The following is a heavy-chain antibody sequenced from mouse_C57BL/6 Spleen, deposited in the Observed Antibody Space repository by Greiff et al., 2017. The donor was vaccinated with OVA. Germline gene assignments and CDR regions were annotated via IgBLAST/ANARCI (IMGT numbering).Heavy chain of an antibody. D-gene: IGHD1-1*01. CDR3: ARGPTVVYFDV. V-gene: IGHV14-2*01. J-gene: IGHJ1*03. Sequence: VQLQQSGAGLVKPGASVKLSRTASGFNIKDYYMHWVKQRTEQGLEWIGRIDPEDGETKYAPNFQGQATITADTSSNTAYLQLSSLTSEDTAVYYCARGPTVVYFDVWGTGTTVTVSS. CDR1: GFNIKDYY. CDR2: IDPEDGET.